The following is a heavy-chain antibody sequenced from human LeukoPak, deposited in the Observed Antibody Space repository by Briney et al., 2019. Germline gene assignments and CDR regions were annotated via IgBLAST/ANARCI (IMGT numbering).Heavy chain of an antibody. CDR2: MRSSDNTI. CDR3: ARDGYSNSWSDFDY. V-gene: IGHV3-48*02. J-gene: IGHJ4*02. CDR1: GFTFGSYS. D-gene: IGHD6-13*01. Sequence: GGSLRLSCVASGFTFGSYSMNWVRQAPGKGLEWVAYMRSSDNTIYYADSVKGRFTISRDNAKNSLYLQMNSLRDEDTAVYYCARDGYSNSWSDFDYWGQGTLVTVSS.